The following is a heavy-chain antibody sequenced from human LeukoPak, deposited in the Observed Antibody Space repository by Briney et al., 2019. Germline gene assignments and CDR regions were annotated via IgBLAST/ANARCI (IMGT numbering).Heavy chain of an antibody. J-gene: IGHJ3*02. V-gene: IGHV5-51*01. D-gene: IGHD2-21*02. CDR2: IYPGDSDT. CDR1: GYSFTSYW. CDR3: ARTPYCGGDCYSPGAFDI. Sequence: GESLKISCKGSGYSFTSYWIGWVRQMPGKGLEWMGIIYPGDSDTRYSPSFQGQVTISADKSISTAYLQWSSLKASDTAMYYCARTPYCGGDCYSPGAFDIWGQGTMVTVSS.